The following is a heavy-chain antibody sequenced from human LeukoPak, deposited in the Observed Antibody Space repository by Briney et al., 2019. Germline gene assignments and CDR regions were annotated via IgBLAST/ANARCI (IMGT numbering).Heavy chain of an antibody. J-gene: IGHJ4*02. CDR2: INSDGSST. D-gene: IGHD1-26*01. Sequence: TGGSLRLSCAASGFTFSSYWMHWVRQAPGKGLVWASRINSDGSSTSYADSVKGRFTISRDNAKNTLYLQMNSLRAEDTAVYYCARAPARYGGLWGQGTLVTVSS. CDR3: ARAPARYGGL. V-gene: IGHV3-74*01. CDR1: GFTFSSYW.